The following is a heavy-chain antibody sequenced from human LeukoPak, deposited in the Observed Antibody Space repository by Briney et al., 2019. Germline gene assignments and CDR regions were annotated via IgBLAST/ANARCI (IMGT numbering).Heavy chain of an antibody. V-gene: IGHV1-2*02. D-gene: IGHD3-22*01. Sequence: RASVKVSCKASGYTFTGYYMHWVRQAPGQGLEWMGWINPNSGGTNYAQKFQGRVTMTRDTSISTAYMELSRLRSDDTAVYYCARAWVANYYDSSGYYYRSKPNRAEYFQHWGQGTLVTVSS. CDR1: GYTFTGYY. J-gene: IGHJ1*01. CDR3: ARAWVANYYDSSGYYYRSKPNRAEYFQH. CDR2: INPNSGGT.